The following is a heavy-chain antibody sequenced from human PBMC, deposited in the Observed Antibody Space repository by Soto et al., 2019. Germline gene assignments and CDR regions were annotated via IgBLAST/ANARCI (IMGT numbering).Heavy chain of an antibody. Sequence: GGSLRLSCAASDFRFSGDWMDWVRQAPGKGLEWVANINQDGSEKNYVDSVKGRFTIFRDNAKNSLYLQMSSLTAEDSALYFCSRSLNYWGQGTLVTVSS. V-gene: IGHV3-7*03. CDR3: SRSLNY. CDR2: INQDGSEK. J-gene: IGHJ4*02. CDR1: DFRFSGDW.